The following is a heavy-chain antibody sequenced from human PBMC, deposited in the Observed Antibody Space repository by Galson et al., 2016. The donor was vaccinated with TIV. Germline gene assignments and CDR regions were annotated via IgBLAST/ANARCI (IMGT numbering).Heavy chain of an antibody. J-gene: IGHJ5*02. V-gene: IGHV4-39*07. D-gene: IGHD3-3*01. Sequence: LSLTCTVSGGSVSHTSYYWGWIRQPPGKGLEWIGTIYYTGITFYNPSLESRVTVSVDTSKNHFSLKLSSVSAADTAVYYCARGPSNYNFWSGYSHKWFDPWGQGTLVTVSS. CDR2: IYYTGIT. CDR3: ARGPSNYNFWSGYSHKWFDP. CDR1: GGSVSHTSYY.